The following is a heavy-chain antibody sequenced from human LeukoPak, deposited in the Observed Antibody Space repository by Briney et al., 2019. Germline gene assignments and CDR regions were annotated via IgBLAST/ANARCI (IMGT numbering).Heavy chain of an antibody. D-gene: IGHD2-2*02. Sequence: GGSLRLSCAASEFTFSSYNMDWVRQAPGKGLEWVSSISSFSSYIYYADSVKGRFTISRDNAKNSLYLQMSSLRAEDTAVYYCARVAAEVVGVPGPIGFGWLRRDYYYMDVWGKGTTVTVSS. J-gene: IGHJ6*03. CDR3: ARVAAEVVGVPGPIGFGWLRRDYYYMDV. V-gene: IGHV3-21*04. CDR1: EFTFSSYN. CDR2: ISSFSSYI.